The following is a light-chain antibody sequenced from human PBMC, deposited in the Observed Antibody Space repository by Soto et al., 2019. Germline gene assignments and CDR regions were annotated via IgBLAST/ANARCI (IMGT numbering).Light chain of an antibody. CDR1: QSVRH. CDR3: QQRGDRPMYT. CDR2: DAC. J-gene: IGKJ2*01. V-gene: IGKV3-11*01. Sequence: EIVLTQSPATLSLSPGESATLSCRASQSVRHFAWYQQKPGQAPRVLMSDACTPASGTPARFSGSGSGTDFTLAISSREPEDFAVYYCQQRGDRPMYTFGQGTILEI.